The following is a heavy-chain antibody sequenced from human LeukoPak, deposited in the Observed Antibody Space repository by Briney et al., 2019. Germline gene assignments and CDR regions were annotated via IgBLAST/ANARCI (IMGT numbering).Heavy chain of an antibody. CDR3: ARDRHYGDYLYYFDY. D-gene: IGHD4-17*01. CDR2: INPSGGST. CDR1: GYTFTSYY. V-gene: IGHV1-46*01. J-gene: IGHJ4*02. Sequence: ASVKASCKASGYTFTSYYMHWVRQAPGQGLEWMGIINPSGGSTSYAQKFQGRVTMTRDTSTSTVYMELSSLRSEDTAVYYCARDRHYGDYLYYFDYWGQGTLVTVSS.